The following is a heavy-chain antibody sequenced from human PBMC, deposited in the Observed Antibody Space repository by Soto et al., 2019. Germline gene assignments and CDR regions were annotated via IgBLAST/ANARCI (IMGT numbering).Heavy chain of an antibody. V-gene: IGHV1-69*04. D-gene: IGHD6-6*01. CDR1: GGTFSSYT. CDR3: ARESLKQLVLYYYYYMDV. CDR2: IIPILGIA. J-gene: IGHJ6*03. Sequence: ASVKVSCKASGGTFSSYTISWVRQAPGQGLEWMGRIIPILGIANYAQKFQGRVTITADKSTSTAYMELSSLRSEDTAVYYCARESLKQLVLYYYYYMDVWGKGTTVTVSS.